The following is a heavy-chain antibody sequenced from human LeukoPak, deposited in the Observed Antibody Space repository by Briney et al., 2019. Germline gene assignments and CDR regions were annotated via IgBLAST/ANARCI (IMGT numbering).Heavy chain of an antibody. CDR1: GFTFSDYA. V-gene: IGHV3-23*01. Sequence: GGSLRLSCEASGFTFSDYAMSWVRQAPGKGLEWVSSISNSGDSTSYADSVKGRFTFSRDNPKSTLFLQMNSLRADDTAVYYCAKKGCSFTSCYNNYRGQGTLATVSS. D-gene: IGHD2-2*02. CDR3: AKKGCSFTSCYNNY. J-gene: IGHJ4*02. CDR2: ISNSGDST.